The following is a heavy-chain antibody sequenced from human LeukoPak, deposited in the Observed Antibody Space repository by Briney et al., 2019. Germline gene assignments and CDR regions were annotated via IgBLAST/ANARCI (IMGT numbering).Heavy chain of an antibody. J-gene: IGHJ5*02. CDR1: GFTFSSYA. D-gene: IGHD2-2*02. CDR3: ALDIVVVPAAINWFDP. Sequence: GGSLRLSCAASGFTFSSYAMSWVRQAPGNGPEWVSAISGSGGSTYYADSVKGRFTISRDNSKNTLYLQMNSLRAEDTAVYYCALDIVVVPAAINWFDPWGQGTLVTVSS. V-gene: IGHV3-23*01. CDR2: ISGSGGST.